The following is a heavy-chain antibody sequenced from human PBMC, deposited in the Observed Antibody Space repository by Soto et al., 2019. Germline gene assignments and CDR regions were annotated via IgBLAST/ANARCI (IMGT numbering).Heavy chain of an antibody. D-gene: IGHD5-18*01. CDR3: ARDQGRGYNYGFDY. CDR2: IWYDGSNK. V-gene: IGHV3-33*01. J-gene: IGHJ4*02. Sequence: QVQLVESGGGVVQPGRSLRLSCAASGFTFSSYGMHWVRQAPGKGLEWVAVIWYDGSNKYYADSVKGRFTISRDNYKNTLYLQMSSLRAEDTAVYYCARDQGRGYNYGFDYWGQGTLVTVSS. CDR1: GFTFSSYG.